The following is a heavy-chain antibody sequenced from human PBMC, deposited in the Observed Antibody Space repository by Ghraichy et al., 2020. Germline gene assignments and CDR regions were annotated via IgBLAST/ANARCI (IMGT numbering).Heavy chain of an antibody. D-gene: IGHD2-2*01. CDR3: ARDQGDGYCSTDTCYGVDY. CDR1: GFSFSSYE. J-gene: IGHJ4*02. Sequence: GGSLRLSCVASGFSFSSYEMNWFRQAPGKGLEWVAYISGSSGTRFYADSVKGRFTISRDNAKSSLYLQMNSLTLEDTAIYYCARDQGDGYCSTDTCYGVDYWGLGTLVTVSS. V-gene: IGHV3-48*03. CDR2: ISGSSGTR.